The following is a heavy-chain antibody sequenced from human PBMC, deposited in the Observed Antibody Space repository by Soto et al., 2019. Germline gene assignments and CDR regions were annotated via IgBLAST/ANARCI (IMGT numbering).Heavy chain of an antibody. Sequence: QVQLQESGPGLVKPSQTLSLTCTVSGDSISSGGYYWSWIRQHPGKGLEWIGYIFSSGGTYYNPSLKGRITMSVDTSKNQCSLKLSSVTAADTAVYYCARDGYSGHDYWGQGTLVTVSS. CDR1: GDSISSGGYY. CDR3: ARDGYSGHDY. J-gene: IGHJ4*02. D-gene: IGHD5-12*01. V-gene: IGHV4-31*03. CDR2: IFSSGGT.